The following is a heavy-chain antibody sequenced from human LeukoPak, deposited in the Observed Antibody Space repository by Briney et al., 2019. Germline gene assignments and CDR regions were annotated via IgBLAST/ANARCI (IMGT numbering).Heavy chain of an antibody. J-gene: IGHJ6*03. CDR1: GYTLTFYH. CDR2: INPNNGAT. D-gene: IGHD3-16*01. CDR3: ARGGVTFGGAYYMDV. Sequence: ASVKVSCKASGYTLTFYHTHWVRQAPGQGLEWMGWINPNNGATNYPQKFQSRVTMTRDTSISTAYMELSRLRSDDAGVYCCARGGVTFGGAYYMDVWGKGTTVTVSS. V-gene: IGHV1-2*02.